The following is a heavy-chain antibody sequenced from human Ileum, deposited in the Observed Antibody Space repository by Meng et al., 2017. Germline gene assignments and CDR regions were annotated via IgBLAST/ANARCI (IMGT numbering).Heavy chain of an antibody. Sequence: EVELVETGGGLLPPGGSLRLSCAASGFTVSSNYMSWVRQAPGKGLEWVSVIYSGGSTYYADSVKGRFTISRDNSRNTLYLQMNSLRADDTAVYYCVREQYESRGHWGQGTLVTVSS. V-gene: IGHV3-53*02. D-gene: IGHD3-22*01. CDR1: GFTVSSNY. J-gene: IGHJ4*02. CDR2: IYSGGST. CDR3: VREQYESRGH.